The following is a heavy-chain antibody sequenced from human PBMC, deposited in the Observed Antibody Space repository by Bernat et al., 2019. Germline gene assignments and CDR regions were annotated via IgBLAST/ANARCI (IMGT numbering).Heavy chain of an antibody. CDR3: ARETAYDSSGYYYVSGFRRRSAFDI. J-gene: IGHJ3*02. V-gene: IGHV3-11*05. CDR1: GFTFSDYY. D-gene: IGHD3-22*01. Sequence: QVQLVESGGGLVKPVGSLRLSCAASGFTFSDYYMSWIRQAPGKGLEWVSYISSSSSYTNYADSVKGRFTISRDNAKNSLYLQMNSLRAEYTAVYYCARETAYDSSGYYYVSGFRRRSAFDIWGQGTMVTVSS. CDR2: ISSSSSYT.